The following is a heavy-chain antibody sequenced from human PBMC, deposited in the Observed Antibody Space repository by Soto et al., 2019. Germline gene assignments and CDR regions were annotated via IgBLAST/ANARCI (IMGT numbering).Heavy chain of an antibody. CDR1: GFTFSNFG. D-gene: IGHD6-6*01. V-gene: IGHV3-33*01. Sequence: GGSLRLSCEASGFTFSNFGMNWVRQAPGKGLEWVARIWYDGSSKYYVDSVKGRFTISRDNSKETVYLQMNSLRAEDTGVYYCARGLRSVLDYWGQGTLVTVSS. J-gene: IGHJ4*02. CDR2: IWYDGSSK. CDR3: ARGLRSVLDY.